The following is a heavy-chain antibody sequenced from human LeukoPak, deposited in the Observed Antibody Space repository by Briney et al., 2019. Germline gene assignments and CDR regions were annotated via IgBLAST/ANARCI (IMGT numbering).Heavy chain of an antibody. CDR2: ISSSGSTI. Sequence: TGGSLRLSCAASGFTFSSYEMNWVRQAPGKGLEWVSCISSSGSTIYYADSVKGRFTISRDNAKNSLYLQMNSLRAEDTAVYYCARALGYSDYWGQGTLVTVSS. CDR1: GFTFSSYE. CDR3: ARALGYSDY. J-gene: IGHJ4*02. D-gene: IGHD5-18*01. V-gene: IGHV3-48*03.